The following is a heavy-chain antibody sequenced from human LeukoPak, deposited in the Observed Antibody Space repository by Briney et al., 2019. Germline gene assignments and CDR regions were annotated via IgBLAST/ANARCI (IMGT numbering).Heavy chain of an antibody. D-gene: IGHD6-19*01. Sequence: PSETLSLTCTVSGGSISNYYWNWIRQPAGKGLEWIGRIYSSGTTNYNPSLKSRLTMSVDTSKNQFSLNLSSVTAADTAVYYCAREGAVAGRGNDYWAQGTLVTVSS. CDR1: GGSISNYY. CDR2: IYSSGTT. V-gene: IGHV4-4*07. CDR3: AREGAVAGRGNDY. J-gene: IGHJ4*02.